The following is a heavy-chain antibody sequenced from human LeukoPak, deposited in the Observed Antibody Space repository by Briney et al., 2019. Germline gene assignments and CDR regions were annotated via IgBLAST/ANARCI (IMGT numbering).Heavy chain of an antibody. CDR3: ARLGYYDSSGFDAFDI. CDR2: IYTSGST. D-gene: IGHD3-22*01. J-gene: IGHJ3*02. V-gene: IGHV4-4*09. CDR1: GGSISSYY. Sequence: SETLSLTCTVSGGSISSYYWSWVRQPPGKGLEWIGYIYTSGSTNYNPSLKSRVTISVDTSKNQFSLKLSSVTAADTAVYYCARLGYYDSSGFDAFDIWGQGTMVTVSS.